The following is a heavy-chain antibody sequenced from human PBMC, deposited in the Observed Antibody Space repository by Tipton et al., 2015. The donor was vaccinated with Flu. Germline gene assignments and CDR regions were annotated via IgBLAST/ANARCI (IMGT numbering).Heavy chain of an antibody. CDR3: ARGLSSGWYSAGYFDY. Sequence: TLSLTCTVSGDSMRSDYFWGWIRQAPGKGLEWIGNIHYSGSPHYNPSLKSRVTISVDTSKNQFSLRLSSVTAADTAVYYCARGLSSGWYSAGYFDYWGQGIRVSVSS. CDR1: GDSMRSDYF. CDR2: IHYSGSP. V-gene: IGHV4-38-2*02. J-gene: IGHJ4*02. D-gene: IGHD6-19*01.